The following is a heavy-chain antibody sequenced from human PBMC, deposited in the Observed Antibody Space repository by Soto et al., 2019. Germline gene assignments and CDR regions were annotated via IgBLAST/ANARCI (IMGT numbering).Heavy chain of an antibody. CDR2: ISGSGGST. D-gene: IGHD3-3*01. Sequence: EVQLLESGGGLVQPGGSLRLSCAASGFTFSSYAMSWVRQAPGKGLEWVSAISGSGGSTYYADSVKGRSTISRDNSKNTLYLQMNSLRAEDTAVYYCAKGFLFGVMLLGFWGQGTLVTVSS. J-gene: IGHJ4*02. V-gene: IGHV3-23*01. CDR3: AKGFLFGVMLLGF. CDR1: GFTFSSYA.